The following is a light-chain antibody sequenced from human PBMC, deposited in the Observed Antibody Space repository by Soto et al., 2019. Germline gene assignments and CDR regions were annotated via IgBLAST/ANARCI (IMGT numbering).Light chain of an antibody. V-gene: IGKV1-5*03. J-gene: IGKJ1*01. CDR3: QHYNSYSEA. CDR2: KAS. Sequence: DIQMTQSPSTLSGSVGDRVTITCRASQTISSWVAWYQQKPGKAPKLLIYKASTLNSGVPSRFSGSGSGTEFTLTISSLQPDDFATYYCQHYNSYSEAFGQGTKVDIK. CDR1: QTISSW.